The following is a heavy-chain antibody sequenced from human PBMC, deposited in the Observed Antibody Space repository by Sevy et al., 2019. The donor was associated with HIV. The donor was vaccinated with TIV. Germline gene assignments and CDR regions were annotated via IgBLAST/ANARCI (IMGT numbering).Heavy chain of an antibody. J-gene: IGHJ6*02. V-gene: IGHV3-15*01. CDR2: IKSRADGGTI. CDR3: CTDPIILLLVTYGMDV. CDR1: GFTFTYAW. D-gene: IGHD2-8*01. Sequence: GGSLRLSCAASGFTFTYAWMSWVRQAPGKGLEWVGRIKSRADGGTIDYAAPVKGRFTISRDDSKNTLYLQMNSLKTEDTAVYYCCTDPIILLLVTYGMDVWGQGTTVTVSS.